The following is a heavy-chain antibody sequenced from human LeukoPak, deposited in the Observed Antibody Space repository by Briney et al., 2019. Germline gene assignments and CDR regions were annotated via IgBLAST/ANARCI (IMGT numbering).Heavy chain of an antibody. CDR1: RFTCGNYW. Sequence: GGSLRLSCTGPRFTCGNYWMGWVRQAPGKGLEWVTNIKKDGSVKNYVDSVKGRFTISRDNAENSLYLQMNSLRAEDTAVYYCGRDIGFDTFHIWGQGTMVTVSS. J-gene: IGHJ3*02. D-gene: IGHD3-9*01. CDR2: IKKDGSVK. CDR3: GRDIGFDTFHI. V-gene: IGHV3-7*01.